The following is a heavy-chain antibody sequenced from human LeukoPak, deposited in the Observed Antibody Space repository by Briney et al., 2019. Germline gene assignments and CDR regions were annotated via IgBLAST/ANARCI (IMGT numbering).Heavy chain of an antibody. D-gene: IGHD3-22*01. CDR2: INHSGST. CDR1: GGSFSGYY. Sequence: SEALSLTCAVYGGSFSGYYWSWIRQPPGKGLEWIGEINHSGSTNYNPSLKSRVTISVDTSKNQFSLKLSSVTAADTAVYYCARGTKWLSMYNWFDPWGQGTLVTVSS. V-gene: IGHV4-34*01. CDR3: ARGTKWLSMYNWFDP. J-gene: IGHJ5*02.